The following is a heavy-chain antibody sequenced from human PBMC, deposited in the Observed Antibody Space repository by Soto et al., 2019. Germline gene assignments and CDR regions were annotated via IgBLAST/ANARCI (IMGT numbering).Heavy chain of an antibody. CDR1: GFTFSSYW. CDR2: IKQDGSEK. V-gene: IGHV3-7*01. J-gene: IGHJ6*03. CDR3: ARDGYDFWSGPNYYYYYMDV. Sequence: EVQLVESGGGLVQPGGSLRLSCAASGFTFSSYWMSWVRQAPGKGLGWVANIKQDGSEKYYVDSVKGRFTTSRDNAKNSLYLQMNSLRAEDTAVYYCARDGYDFWSGPNYYYYYMDVWGKGTTVTVSS. D-gene: IGHD3-3*01.